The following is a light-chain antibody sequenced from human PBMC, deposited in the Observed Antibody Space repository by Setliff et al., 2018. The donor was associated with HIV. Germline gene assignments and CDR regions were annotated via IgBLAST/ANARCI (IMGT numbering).Light chain of an antibody. CDR2: NDS. V-gene: IGLV3-21*04. CDR1: NIGSKS. J-gene: IGLJ1*01. Sequence: SYELTQPSSVSVAPGKTASITCGGNNIGSKSVHWYQQKPGQAPVLVIYNDSDRPSGIPGRLSGSNSGTTATLTISRVEAGDEADYYCQVWDSSSDHYVFGTGTKVTVL. CDR3: QVWDSSSDHYV.